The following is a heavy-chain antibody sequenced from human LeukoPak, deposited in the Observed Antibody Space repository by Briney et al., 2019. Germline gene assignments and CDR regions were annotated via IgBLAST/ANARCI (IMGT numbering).Heavy chain of an antibody. CDR2: INPNSGDT. J-gene: IGHJ4*02. V-gene: IGHV1-2*02. CDR1: GYTFTGYY. Sequence: ASVKVSCKASGYTFTGYYMHWVRQAPGQGLEWMGWINPNSGDTNYAQKLQGRVTMTTDTSTSTAYMELRSLRSDDTAVYYCARAKVKGRTNDYWGQGTLVTVSS. D-gene: IGHD4-4*01. CDR3: ARAKVKGRTNDY.